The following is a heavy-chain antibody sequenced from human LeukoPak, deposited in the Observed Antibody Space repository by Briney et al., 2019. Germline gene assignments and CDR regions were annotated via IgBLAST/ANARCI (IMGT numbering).Heavy chain of an antibody. CDR1: GFTFSSYG. CDR2: IRYDGSNK. J-gene: IGHJ4*02. CDR3: AKTMSPYYYDSSGF. Sequence: GGSLRLSCAASGFTFSSYGMHWVRRAPGKGLEWVAFIRYDGSNKYYADSVKGRFTISRDNSKNTLYLQMNSLRAEDTAVYYCAKTMSPYYYDSSGFWGQGTLVTVSS. V-gene: IGHV3-30*02. D-gene: IGHD3-22*01.